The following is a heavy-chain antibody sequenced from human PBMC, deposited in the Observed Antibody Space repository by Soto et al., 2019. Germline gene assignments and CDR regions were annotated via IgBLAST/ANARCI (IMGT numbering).Heavy chain of an antibody. CDR3: ARDLRGKRSTSCLGY. J-gene: IGHJ4*02. CDR2: ISAYNGNT. D-gene: IGHD2-2*01. V-gene: IGHV1-18*01. CDR1: GYTFTSYG. Sequence: VASVKVSCKASGYTFTSYGISWVRQAPGQGLEWMGWISAYNGNTNYAQKLQGRVTMTTDTSTSTAYMELRSLRSDDTAVYYCARDLRGKRSTSCLGYWGQGTLVTVSS.